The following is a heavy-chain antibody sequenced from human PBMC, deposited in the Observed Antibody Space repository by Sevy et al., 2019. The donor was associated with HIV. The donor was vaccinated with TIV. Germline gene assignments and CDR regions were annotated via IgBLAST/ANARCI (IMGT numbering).Heavy chain of an antibody. CDR1: GFTFSSYC. CDR3: ARAQQVTMLVVIGGLYFDF. V-gene: IGHV3-7*01. CDR2: IKQDISEK. J-gene: IGHJ4*02. Sequence: GGSLRLSCAASGFTFSSYCMTWVRQAPGKGLEWVANIKQDISEKYYEDSVKGRFTNSRDNARNSRYLQMESLRAEDTAVYYCARAQQVTMLVVIGGLYFDFWGQGTLVTVSS. D-gene: IGHD3-22*01.